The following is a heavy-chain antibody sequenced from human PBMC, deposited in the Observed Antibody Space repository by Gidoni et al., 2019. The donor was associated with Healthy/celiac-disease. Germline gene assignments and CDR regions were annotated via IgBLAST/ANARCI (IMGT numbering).Heavy chain of an antibody. J-gene: IGHJ4*02. Sequence: EVQLVESGGGLVQPGGSLKLSCAASGFTFRGSAMHWVRQASGKGLEWVGRIRSKANSYATAYAASVKGRFTISRDDSKNTAYLQMNSLKTEDTAVYYCTRPDFWSGYRDDYWGQGTLVTVSS. CDR2: IRSKANSYAT. CDR3: TRPDFWSGYRDDY. D-gene: IGHD3-3*01. CDR1: GFTFRGSA. V-gene: IGHV3-73*02.